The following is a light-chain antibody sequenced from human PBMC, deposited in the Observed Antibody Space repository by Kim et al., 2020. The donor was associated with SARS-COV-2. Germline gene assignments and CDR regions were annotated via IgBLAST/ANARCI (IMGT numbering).Light chain of an antibody. CDR2: KDS. J-gene: IGLJ3*02. CDR1: ALPTQY. Sequence: SYELTQPPSVSVSPGQTARITCSGDALPTQYVYWYQQKPGQAPVLLIYKDSERPSGIPERFSGSSSGTTVTLTISGVQAEDEADYYCQSADSSGTYWVFGGGTQLTVL. CDR3: QSADSSGTYWV. V-gene: IGLV3-25*03.